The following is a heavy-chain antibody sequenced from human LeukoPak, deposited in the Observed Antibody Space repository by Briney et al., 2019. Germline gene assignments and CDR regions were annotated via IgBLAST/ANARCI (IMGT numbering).Heavy chain of an antibody. CDR3: ARHKQPGNWFDP. Sequence: PSETLSLTCTVSGGSISSSSYYWGWIRQPPGKGLEWIGSIYYSGSTYYNPSLKSRVTISVDTSKNQFSLKLSSVTAADTAVYYCARHKQPGNWFDPWGQGTLVTVSS. V-gene: IGHV4-39*01. CDR2: IYYSGST. D-gene: IGHD6-13*01. J-gene: IGHJ5*02. CDR1: GGSISSSSYY.